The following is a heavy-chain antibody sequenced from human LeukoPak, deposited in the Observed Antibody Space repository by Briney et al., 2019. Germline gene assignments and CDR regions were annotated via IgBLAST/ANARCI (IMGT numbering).Heavy chain of an antibody. CDR1: GFTFDDYA. V-gene: IGHV3-9*01. Sequence: GRALRLSCAASGFTFDDYAMHWVRQAPGKGLVWVARTNLHGTTVDYADSVKGRFTISRDNAKNTLFLQMNSLRAEDTAVYYCASAYTYVRLGDHWGQGTLVTVSS. CDR2: TNLHGTTV. CDR3: ASAYTYVRLGDH. J-gene: IGHJ4*02. D-gene: IGHD5-18*01.